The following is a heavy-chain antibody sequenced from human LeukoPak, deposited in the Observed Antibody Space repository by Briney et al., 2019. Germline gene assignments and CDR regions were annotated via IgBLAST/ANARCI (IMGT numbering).Heavy chain of an antibody. CDR2: IIPIFGTA. V-gene: IGHV1-69*01. Sequence: SVKVSCKASGGTFSSYAISWVRQAPGQGLEWMGGIIPIFGTANYAQKFQGRVTITADESTSTAYMELSSLRSEDTAVYYCARDYLVTHHPFYYYYGMDVWGQGTTVTVSS. CDR1: GGTFSSYA. CDR3: ARDYLVTHHPFYYYYGMDV. D-gene: IGHD4-23*01. J-gene: IGHJ6*02.